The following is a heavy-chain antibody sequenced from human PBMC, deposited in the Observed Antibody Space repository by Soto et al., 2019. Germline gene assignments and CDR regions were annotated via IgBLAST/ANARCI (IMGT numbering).Heavy chain of an antibody. Sequence: ASVKVSCKASGYTFTSYGISLVRQAPVQVLELIVWIIAYNFNTDYSQKLQGRFTMTTYTSTITSYIELMSLGSDDTAVYYCARWPRGERFNWFDPWGQGNLVTVSS. D-gene: IGHD1-26*01. CDR1: GYTFTSYG. CDR2: IIAYNFNT. J-gene: IGHJ5*02. V-gene: IGHV1-18*01. CDR3: ARWPRGERFNWFDP.